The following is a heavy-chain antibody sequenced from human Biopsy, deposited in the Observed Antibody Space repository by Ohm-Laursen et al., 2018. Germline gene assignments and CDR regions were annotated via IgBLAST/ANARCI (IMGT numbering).Heavy chain of an antibody. CDR2: IYYSGST. D-gene: IGHD2-21*02. CDR3: ARGNEVMVTGPYFFDY. J-gene: IGHJ4*02. Sequence: GTLSLTCAVSGVSISSYFWNWIRQPPGKGLEWIGDIYYSGSTKYNPSLKSRVTISVDMSKSQLSLKLTSVTTADTAVYYCARGNEVMVTGPYFFDYWGQGTLVIVSS. CDR1: GVSISSYF. V-gene: IGHV4-59*01.